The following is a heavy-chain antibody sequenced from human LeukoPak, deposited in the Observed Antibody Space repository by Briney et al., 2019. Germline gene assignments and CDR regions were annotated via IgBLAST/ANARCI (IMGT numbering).Heavy chain of an antibody. CDR1: GGSISSGSYY. D-gene: IGHD6-13*01. V-gene: IGHV4-61*02. J-gene: IGHJ4*02. CDR2: IYTSGST. Sequence: SETLPHTCTVSGGSISSGSYYWSWIRQPAGKGLEWIGRIYTSGSTNYNPSLKSRVTISVDTSKNQFSLKLSSVTAADTAVYYCARGGAAAGGFDYLGQGTQLSFSS. CDR3: ARGGAAAGGFDY.